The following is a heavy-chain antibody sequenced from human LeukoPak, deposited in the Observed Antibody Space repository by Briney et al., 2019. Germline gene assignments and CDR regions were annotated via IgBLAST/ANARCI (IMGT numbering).Heavy chain of an antibody. V-gene: IGHV3-7*01. J-gene: IGHJ4*02. Sequence: GGSLRLSCAASGFTLSNFWMSWVRQAPGKGLEWVANIKKDGSVEKYVDSVKDRFTISRDNAKNSLYLQVNSLRVEDTAMYYCARTDPASLGYFDYWVQGILVTVSS. CDR2: IKKDGSVE. CDR1: GFTLSNFW. CDR3: ARTDPASLGYFDY. D-gene: IGHD6-25*01.